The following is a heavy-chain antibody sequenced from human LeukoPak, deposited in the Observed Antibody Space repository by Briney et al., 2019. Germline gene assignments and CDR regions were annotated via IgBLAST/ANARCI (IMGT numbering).Heavy chain of an antibody. Sequence: GGSLRLSCAASGFTFSSYSMNWVRQAPGKGLEWVSYISSSSSTIYYADSVKGRFTISRDNAKNSLYLQMNSLRAEDTAVYYCARGPTTVVTYFDYWGQGTLVTVSS. CDR1: GFTFSSYS. CDR2: ISSSSSTI. V-gene: IGHV3-48*01. J-gene: IGHJ4*02. CDR3: ARGPTTVVTYFDY. D-gene: IGHD4-23*01.